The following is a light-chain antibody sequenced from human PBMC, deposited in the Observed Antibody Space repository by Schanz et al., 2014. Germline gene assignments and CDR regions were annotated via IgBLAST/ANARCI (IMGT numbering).Light chain of an antibody. Sequence: DIQMPQSPSSLSASVGDRVTITCRASQSISNNLNWYQQKPGKAPKLLFYAASSLQSGVPSRFSGSGSGTDFTLTISSLQPEDSATYYCQQSYRTPLTFGGRTKLEIK. CDR2: AAS. CDR1: QSISNN. CDR3: QQSYRTPLT. J-gene: IGKJ4*01. V-gene: IGKV1-39*01.